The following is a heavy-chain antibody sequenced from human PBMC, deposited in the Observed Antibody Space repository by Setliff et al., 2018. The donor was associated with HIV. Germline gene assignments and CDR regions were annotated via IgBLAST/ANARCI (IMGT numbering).Heavy chain of an antibody. CDR2: IYHSGNT. V-gene: IGHV4-4*02. D-gene: IGHD3-3*01. CDR3: AREGSYNDFWSGGMTLDY. Sequence: SETLSLSCAASGLNLTRRGMHWVRQPPGQGLEWMGEIYHSGNTNYNPSLKSRLTMSVDKSKNQFSLNLRSVTAADTAVYYCAREGSYNDFWSGGMTLDYWGQGALVTVSS. CDR1: GLNLTRRG. J-gene: IGHJ4*02.